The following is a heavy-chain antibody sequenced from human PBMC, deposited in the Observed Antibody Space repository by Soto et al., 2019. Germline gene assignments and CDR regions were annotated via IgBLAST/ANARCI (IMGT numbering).Heavy chain of an antibody. CDR3: TTDLPTLIPQVDY. V-gene: IGHV3-15*07. J-gene: IGHJ4*02. D-gene: IGHD4-4*01. CDR2: IKSKTDGGTT. Sequence: GGPLRLSCAAAGFTFNSAWMNWVRTAPGKGLEWVGRIKSKTDGGTTDYAAPVKGRFTISRDDSKDTLYLQMNSLKTEDTAVYYCTTDLPTLIPQVDYWGQGTQVTVSS. CDR1: GFTFNSAW.